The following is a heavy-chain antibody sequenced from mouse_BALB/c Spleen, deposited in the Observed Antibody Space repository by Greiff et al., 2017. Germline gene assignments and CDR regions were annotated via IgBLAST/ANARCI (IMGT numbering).Heavy chain of an antibody. V-gene: IGHV2-5-1*01. Sequence: VQLQQSGPSLVQPSQSLSITCTVSGFSLTSYGVHWVRQSPGKGLEWLGVIWRGGSTDYNAAFMSRLSITKDNSKSQVFFKMNSLQADDTAIYYCAKNYYGSSYWYFDVWGAGTTVTVSS. CDR3: AKNYYGSSYWYFDV. J-gene: IGHJ1*01. CDR1: GFSLTSYG. D-gene: IGHD1-1*01. CDR2: IWRGGST.